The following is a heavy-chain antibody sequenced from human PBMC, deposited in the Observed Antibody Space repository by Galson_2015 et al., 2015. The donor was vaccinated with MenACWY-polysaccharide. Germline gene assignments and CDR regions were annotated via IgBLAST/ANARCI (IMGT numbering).Heavy chain of an antibody. CDR1: GFTFTSYA. D-gene: IGHD3-3*01. CDR3: AKDSTDFWSVAGRFDH. CDR2: IRSSGANT. J-gene: IGHJ5*02. V-gene: IGHV3-23*01. Sequence: SLRLSCAASGFTFTSYAMSWVRQTPGKGLEWVSAIRSSGANTCYADSVKGRFTISRDNSKNTLYLQMSSLRAEDTAVYYCAKDSTDFWSVAGRFDHWGQGTLVTVSS.